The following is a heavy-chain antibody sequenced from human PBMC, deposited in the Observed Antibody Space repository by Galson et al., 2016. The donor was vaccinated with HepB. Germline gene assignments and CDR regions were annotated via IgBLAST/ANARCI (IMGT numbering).Heavy chain of an antibody. Sequence: SLRLSCAASGFTFSSYAMSWVRQAPGKGLEWVSAISGSGGSTYYADSVKGRFTISRANAKTYLYPQTNSLRDEATAVCFCARDRNDPGLRLLEWSRLYYYYGMDVWGQGTTVSVS. V-gene: IGHV3-23*01. CDR3: ARDRNDPGLRLLEWSRLYYYYGMDV. J-gene: IGHJ6*02. CDR2: ISGSGGST. D-gene: IGHD3-3*01. CDR1: GFTFSSYA.